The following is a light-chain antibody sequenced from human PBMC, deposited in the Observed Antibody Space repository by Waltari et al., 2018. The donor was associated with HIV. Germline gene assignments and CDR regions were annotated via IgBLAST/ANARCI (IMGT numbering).Light chain of an antibody. CDR1: QHIGSY. Sequence: IQLTQSPSSLSASVKDGVTITCRASQHIGSYLNWYQQKPRKAPKLLIYAASTLYAGVPSRFRGSGTATDFTLTISDLQPEDFATYYCQQSYSFPYTFGQGTTVDI. J-gene: IGKJ2*01. CDR3: QQSYSFPYT. V-gene: IGKV1-39*01. CDR2: AAS.